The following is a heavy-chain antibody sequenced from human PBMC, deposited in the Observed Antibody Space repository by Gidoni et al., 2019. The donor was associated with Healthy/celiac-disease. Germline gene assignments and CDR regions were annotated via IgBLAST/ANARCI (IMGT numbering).Heavy chain of an antibody. D-gene: IGHD1-1*01. J-gene: IGHJ6*02. CDR1: GGSFSGYY. V-gene: IGHV4-34*01. CDR3: ARGRGARAAYKKNYYYYGMDV. CDR2: INHSGST. Sequence: QVQLQQWGAGLLKPSETLSLTCAVYGGSFSGYYWSWIRQPPGKGLEWIGEINHSGSTNYNPSLKSRVTISVDTSKNQFSLKLSSVTAADTAVYYCARGRGARAAYKKNYYYYGMDVWGQGTTVTVSS.